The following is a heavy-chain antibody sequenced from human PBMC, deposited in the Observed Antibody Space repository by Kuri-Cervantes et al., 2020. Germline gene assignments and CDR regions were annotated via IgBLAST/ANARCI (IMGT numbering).Heavy chain of an antibody. V-gene: IGHV3-30-3*01. CDR1: GFTFSSYA. CDR2: ISYDGSNK. CDR3: ARVREDGYEGSLPPDY. Sequence: GESLKISCAASGFTFSSYAMHWVRQAQGKGLEWVAVISYDGSNKYYADSVKGRFTISRDNSKNTLYLQMNSLRAEDTAVYYCARVREDGYEGSLPPDYWGQGTLVTVSS. J-gene: IGHJ4*02. D-gene: IGHD5-24*01.